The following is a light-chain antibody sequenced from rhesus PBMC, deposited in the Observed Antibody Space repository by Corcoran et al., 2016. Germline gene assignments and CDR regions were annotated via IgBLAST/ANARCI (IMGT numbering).Light chain of an antibody. J-gene: IGLJ1*01. Sequence: QAVLTQPRSVSGSPGPSVTISCPGTSSDIGAYNYVSWYQQHPGTAPKVMIYEVTKRPSGVSDRFSGSKSGNTASLTISGLQAEDEADYYCSSYAGTNTFIFGTGTRLTVL. CDR3: SSYAGTNTFI. CDR1: SSDIGAYNY. V-gene: IGLV2-32*02. CDR2: EVT.